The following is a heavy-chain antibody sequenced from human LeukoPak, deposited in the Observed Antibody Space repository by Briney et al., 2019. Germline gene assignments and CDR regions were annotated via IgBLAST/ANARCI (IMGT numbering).Heavy chain of an antibody. V-gene: IGHV3-23*01. CDR3: AKCSAGYYNDAFDI. CDR2: ISGGGAKR. CDR1: GFTFDNYA. D-gene: IGHD3-10*02. J-gene: IGHJ3*02. Sequence: PGGSLRLSCAASGFTFDNYAMNWVRQAPGKGLEWVSYISGGGAKRHYSDSVKGRFTISRDNPKNKLYLQINNLRAEDTAMYYCAKCSAGYYNDAFDIWGRGTMVTVSS.